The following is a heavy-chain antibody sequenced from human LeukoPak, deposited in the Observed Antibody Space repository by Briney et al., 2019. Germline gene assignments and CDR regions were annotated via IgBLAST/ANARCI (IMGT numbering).Heavy chain of an antibody. Sequence: GGSLRLSCAASGFTFSTYWMKWVRQAPGKRLEWVASIKEDGSDKYYVDSVKGRFSISRDNAKNSPYLQMNSLRTEDTAVYYCAKGGHFNFDYWGQGTLVTVSS. CDR1: GFTFSTYW. D-gene: IGHD5-12*01. CDR2: IKEDGSDK. CDR3: AKGGHFNFDY. V-gene: IGHV3-7*01. J-gene: IGHJ4*02.